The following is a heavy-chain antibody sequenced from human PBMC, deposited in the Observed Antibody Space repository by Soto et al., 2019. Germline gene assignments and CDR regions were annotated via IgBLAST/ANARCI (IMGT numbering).Heavy chain of an antibody. CDR3: ARTTNPLYGDYEAYFDY. V-gene: IGHV4-31*03. J-gene: IGHJ4*02. Sequence: PSETLSLTCTVSGGSISSGGYYWSWIRQHPGKGLEWIGYIYYSGSTYYNPSLKSRVTISVDTSKNQFSLKLSSVTAADTAVYYCARTTNPLYGDYEAYFDYWGQGTLVTVSS. CDR2: IYYSGST. D-gene: IGHD4-17*01. CDR1: GGSISSGGYY.